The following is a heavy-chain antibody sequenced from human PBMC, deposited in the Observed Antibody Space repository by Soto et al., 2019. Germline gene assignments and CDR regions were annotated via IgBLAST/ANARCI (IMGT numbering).Heavy chain of an antibody. V-gene: IGHV3-30*18. CDR2: ISYDGSNK. CDR1: GFTFSSYG. CDR3: AKDPPGRLRYFVWVLYRPGPFDY. Sequence: GGSLRLSCAASGFTFSSYGMHWVRQAPGKGLEWVAVISYDGSNKYYADSVKGRFTISRDNSKNTLYLQMNSLRAEDTAVYYCAKDPPGRLRYFVWVLYRPGPFDYSCQGTLRTVS. D-gene: IGHD3-9*01. J-gene: IGHJ4*02.